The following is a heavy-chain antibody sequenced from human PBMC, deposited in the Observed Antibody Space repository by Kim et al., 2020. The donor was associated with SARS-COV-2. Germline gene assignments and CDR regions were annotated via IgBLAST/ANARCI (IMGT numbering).Heavy chain of an antibody. CDR3: AKHRLETVDRGRYFDP. CDR1: GFTFSNFA. CDR2: VSRGGTTT. D-gene: IGHD1-1*01. Sequence: GGSLRLSCAASGFTFSNFAVNWVRQAPGKGLEWVSTVSRGGTTTYYADSVKGRFTISRDNSKNTLYLEMNSLRADDTAVYYCAKHRLETVDRGRYFDPWGQGTLVTVSS. J-gene: IGHJ5*02. V-gene: IGHV3-23*01.